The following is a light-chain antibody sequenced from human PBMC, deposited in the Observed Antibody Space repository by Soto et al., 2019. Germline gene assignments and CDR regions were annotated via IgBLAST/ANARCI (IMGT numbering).Light chain of an antibody. Sequence: QSALAQPASVSGSPGQSITISCTGTSSDVGTYNLVSWYQQHPGKAPKLIIYEGTHRPSGVSNRFSGSKSGNTASLTISGLQAEDEGDYYCCSYAGNSLWVFGGGTKLTVL. CDR1: SSDVGTYNL. V-gene: IGLV2-23*01. CDR2: EGT. J-gene: IGLJ3*02. CDR3: CSYAGNSLWV.